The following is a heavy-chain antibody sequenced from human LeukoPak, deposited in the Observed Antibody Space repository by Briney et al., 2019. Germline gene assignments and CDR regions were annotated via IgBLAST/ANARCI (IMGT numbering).Heavy chain of an antibody. CDR2: IYPGDSDT. V-gene: IGHV5-51*01. J-gene: IGHJ6*02. Sequence: GESLKISCKGSGYSFTSYWIGWVRQMPGKGLEWMGIIYPGDSDTRYSPSFQGQVTISADKSISTAYLQWGSLKASDTAMYYCARGGYTARGDYGMDVWGQGTTVTVSS. D-gene: IGHD5-18*01. CDR1: GYSFTSYW. CDR3: ARGGYTARGDYGMDV.